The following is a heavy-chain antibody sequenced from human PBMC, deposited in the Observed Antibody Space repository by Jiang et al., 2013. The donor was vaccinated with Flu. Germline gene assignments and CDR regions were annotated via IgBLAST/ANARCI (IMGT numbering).Heavy chain of an antibody. CDR1: GYTFTTYG. CDR2: ISAYYGST. V-gene: IGHV1-18*01. D-gene: IGHD3-3*01. Sequence: GAEVKKPGASVKVSCKTSGYTFTTYGLSWVRQAPGQGLEWMGWISAYYGSTNYAENLQGRVAMTRDTSTSTAYMELRSLRSDDTAVYYCVSERQTGEVVFFAFWGQGTLVTVSS. J-gene: IGHJ4*02. CDR3: VSERQTGEVVFFAF.